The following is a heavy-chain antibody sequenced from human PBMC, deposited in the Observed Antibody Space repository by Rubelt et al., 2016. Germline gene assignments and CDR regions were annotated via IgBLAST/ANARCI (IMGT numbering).Heavy chain of an antibody. CDR2: INTNTGNP. D-gene: IGHD2-21*02. CDR1: GYTFTSYA. Sequence: QVQLVQSGAEVKKPGASVKVSCKASGYTFTSYAMNWVRQAPGQGLEWMGWINTNTGNPTYAQGFTGRFGFSLDNYVRTVFLRIISLKASDTAVDYCAGRGGDSDYWGQGTLVTVSS. V-gene: IGHV7-4-1*02. CDR3: AGRGGDSDY. J-gene: IGHJ4*02.